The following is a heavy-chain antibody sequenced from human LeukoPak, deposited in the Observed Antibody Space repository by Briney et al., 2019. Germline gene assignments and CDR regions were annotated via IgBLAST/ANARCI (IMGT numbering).Heavy chain of an antibody. CDR2: INPNSGVT. D-gene: IGHD3-3*01. Sequence: SSVKVSCKASGYTFTVYYMHWVRQAPGQGLEWMGCINPNSGVTNYAHKFQGRGTMTKETTINTAYQELSRLRSGVTAVYYCASRDDFWSGLNWGEGTLVSVPS. V-gene: IGHV1-2*02. CDR3: ASRDDFWSGLN. J-gene: IGHJ4*02. CDR1: GYTFTVYY.